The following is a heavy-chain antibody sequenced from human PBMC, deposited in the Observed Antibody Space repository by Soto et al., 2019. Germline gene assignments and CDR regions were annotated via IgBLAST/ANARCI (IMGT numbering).Heavy chain of an antibody. CDR1: GYSFTSYW. Sequence: GESLKSSCERSGYSFTSYWSGSVRQMPGKGLEWMGIIYPGDSDTRYSPSFQGQVTISADKSISTAYLQWSSLKASDTAMYYCARNMITRDYYYGMDVWGQGTTVTVSS. CDR3: ARNMITRDYYYGMDV. J-gene: IGHJ6*02. V-gene: IGHV5-51*01. CDR2: IYPGDSDT. D-gene: IGHD3-22*01.